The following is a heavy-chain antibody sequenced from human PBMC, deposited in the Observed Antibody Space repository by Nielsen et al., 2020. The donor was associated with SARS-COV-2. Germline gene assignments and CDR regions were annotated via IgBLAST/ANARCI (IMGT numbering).Heavy chain of an antibody. D-gene: IGHD2-8*01. J-gene: IGHJ4*02. Sequence: GGSLRLSCAASGFTFSSYSMNWVRQAPGKGLEWLSYVRSSSTTMYYADSVKGRFTISRDNAENSVYLQMNSLRAEDTAVYYCARETMVGTNFDYWGQGTLVTVSS. V-gene: IGHV3-48*01. CDR2: VRSSSTTM. CDR3: ARETMVGTNFDY. CDR1: GFTFSSYS.